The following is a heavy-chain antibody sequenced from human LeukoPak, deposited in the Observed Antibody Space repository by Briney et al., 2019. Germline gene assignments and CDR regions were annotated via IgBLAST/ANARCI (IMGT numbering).Heavy chain of an antibody. V-gene: IGHV4-34*01. Sequence: SETLSLTCAVYGGSFSGYYWGWIRQPPGKGLEWIGNIYYSGSTYYNPSLQSRVTISVDTSKNQFSLKLSSVTAADTAVYYCARRGYYDSSGYFDYWGQGTLVTVSS. CDR2: IYYSGST. CDR1: GGSFSGYY. J-gene: IGHJ4*02. CDR3: ARRGYYDSSGYFDY. D-gene: IGHD3-22*01.